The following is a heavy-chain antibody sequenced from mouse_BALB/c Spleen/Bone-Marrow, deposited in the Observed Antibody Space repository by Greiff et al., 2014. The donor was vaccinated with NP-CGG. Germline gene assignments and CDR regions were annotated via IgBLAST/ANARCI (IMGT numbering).Heavy chain of an antibody. CDR3: TRVITAVLATRAMDY. D-gene: IGHD1-1*01. J-gene: IGHJ4*01. V-gene: IGHV1-5*01. CDR2: IYPGNSDT. CDR1: GYTFTSYW. Sequence: VHVKQSGTVLARPGASVKMSCKASGYTFTSYWMHWVKQRPGQGLEWIGAIYPGNSDTSYNQKFKGKAKLTAVTSTSTAYMELSSLTNEDSAVYYCTRVITAVLATRAMDYWGQGSSVTASS.